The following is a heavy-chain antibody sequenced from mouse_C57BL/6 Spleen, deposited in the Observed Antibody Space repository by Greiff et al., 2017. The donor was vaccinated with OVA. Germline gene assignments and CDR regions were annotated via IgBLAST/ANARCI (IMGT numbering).Heavy chain of an antibody. D-gene: IGHD2-12*01. CDR2: IHPNSGST. Sequence: QVQLQQPGAELVKPGASVKLSCKASGYTFTSYWMHWVKQRPGQGLEWIGMIHPNSGSTNYNEKFKSKATLTVDKSSSTAYMQLSSLTSEDSAVYYCASRASPGLLYDYWGQGTTLTVSS. J-gene: IGHJ2*01. V-gene: IGHV1-64*01. CDR3: ASRASPGLLYDY. CDR1: GYTFTSYW.